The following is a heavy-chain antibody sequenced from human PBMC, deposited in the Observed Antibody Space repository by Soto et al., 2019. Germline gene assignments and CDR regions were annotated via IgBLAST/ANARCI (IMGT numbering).Heavy chain of an antibody. CDR2: ISSNGGST. V-gene: IGHV3-64D*06. CDR1: GFTFSSYA. CDR3: VKDLLTVVVPAARDYYYYRMDV. Sequence: GGSLRLSCSASGFTFSSYAMHWVRQAPGKGLEYVSAISSNGGSTYYADSVKGRFTISRDNSKNTLYLQMSSLRAEDTAVYYCVKDLLTVVVPAARDYYYYRMDVWGQGTTVTVSS. D-gene: IGHD2-2*01. J-gene: IGHJ6*02.